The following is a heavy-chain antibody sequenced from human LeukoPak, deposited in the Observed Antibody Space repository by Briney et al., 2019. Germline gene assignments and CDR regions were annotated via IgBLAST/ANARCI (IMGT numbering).Heavy chain of an antibody. CDR1: GYTFTGYY. CDR3: ARSPHILTGENFDY. D-gene: IGHD3-9*01. J-gene: IGHJ4*02. V-gene: IGHV1-2*02. CDR2: INPNSGGT. Sequence: ASVKVSCKASGYTFTGYYMHWVRQAPGQGLEWMGWINPNSGGTNYAQKLQDRVSMTRDTSISTAYMHLSRLRSDDTAVYYCARSPHILTGENFDYWGQGTLLSVSS.